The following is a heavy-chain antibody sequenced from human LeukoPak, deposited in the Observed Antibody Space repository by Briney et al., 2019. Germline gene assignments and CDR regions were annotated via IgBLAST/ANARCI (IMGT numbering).Heavy chain of an antibody. CDR3: ARVYSGWYSY. Sequence: GGSLRLSSAASGFTVSSNYMSWVRQAPGKGLEWVSVIYSGGSTYYADSVKGRFTISRDNSKNTLYLQMNSLRAEDTAVYYCARVYSGWYSYWGQGTLVTVSS. V-gene: IGHV3-66*01. D-gene: IGHD6-19*01. CDR1: GFTVSSNY. J-gene: IGHJ4*02. CDR2: IYSGGST.